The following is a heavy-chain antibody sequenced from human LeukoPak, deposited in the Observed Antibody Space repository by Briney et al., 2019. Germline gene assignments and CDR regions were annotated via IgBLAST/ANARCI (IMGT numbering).Heavy chain of an antibody. CDR3: ARSYYYYYGMDV. CDR2: IYYSGST. Sequence: SWVRQAPGKGLEWIGYIYYSGSTYYNPSLKSRVTISVDTSKNQFSLKLSSVTAADTAVYYCARSYYYYYGMDVWGQGTTVTVSS. J-gene: IGHJ6*02. V-gene: IGHV4-30-4*08.